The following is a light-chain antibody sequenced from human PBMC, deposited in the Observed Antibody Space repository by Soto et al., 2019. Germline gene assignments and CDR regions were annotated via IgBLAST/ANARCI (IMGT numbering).Light chain of an antibody. V-gene: IGLV4-69*01. CDR2: LNSDGSH. J-gene: IGLJ3*02. CDR1: SWHSSYA. CDR3: QTWGTGILV. Sequence: QLVLTQSPSASASLGASVKLTCALSSWHSSYAIAWHQQQPEKGPRALMKLNSDGSHTRGDGIPDRFSGSSSGAERYLTISSLQSEDEADYYCQTWGTGILVFGGGTKLTVL.